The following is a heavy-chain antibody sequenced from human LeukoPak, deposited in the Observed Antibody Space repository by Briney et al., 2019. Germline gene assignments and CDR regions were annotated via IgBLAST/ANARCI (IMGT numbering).Heavy chain of an antibody. Sequence: GGSLRLSCAAYGFTFSSYEMNWVRQAPGKGLEWVSYISSSGSTIYYADSVKGRFTISRDNAKNSLYLQMNSLRAEDTAVYYCARDRGGYMDYWGQGTRVTVSS. CDR3: ARDRGGYMDY. J-gene: IGHJ4*02. CDR1: GFTFSSYE. CDR2: ISSSGSTI. V-gene: IGHV3-48*03. D-gene: IGHD5-12*01.